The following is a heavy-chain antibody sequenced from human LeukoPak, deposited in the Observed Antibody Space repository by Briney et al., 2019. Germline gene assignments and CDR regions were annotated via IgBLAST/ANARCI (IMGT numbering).Heavy chain of an antibody. Sequence: PSETLSLTCTVSGGSISSYYWSWIRQPAGKGLEWIGCIYTRGSIDYNPSLKSRVTVSLDTSKNQFSLKLSSVTAADTAVYYCARTTWPTNRFDPWGQGTLVTVSS. V-gene: IGHV4-4*07. CDR1: GGSISSYY. J-gene: IGHJ5*02. CDR3: ARTTWPTNRFDP. D-gene: IGHD2/OR15-2a*01. CDR2: IYTRGSI.